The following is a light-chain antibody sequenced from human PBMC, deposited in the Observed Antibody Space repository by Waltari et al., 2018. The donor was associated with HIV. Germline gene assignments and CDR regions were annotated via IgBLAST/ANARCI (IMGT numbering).Light chain of an antibody. V-gene: IGLV1-51*01. Sequence: QPVLTQPPSVSAAPGQKITISCSGGTSNIVNNYVSQYQQPPETAPKLLIYDTQRRPSGIAHRFSGSKSGTSATLGIAGHQDGDEADYYCGTWDSSLSAVVFGGGTKVTVL. CDR2: DTQ. CDR3: GTWDSSLSAVV. CDR1: TSNIVNNY. J-gene: IGLJ2*01.